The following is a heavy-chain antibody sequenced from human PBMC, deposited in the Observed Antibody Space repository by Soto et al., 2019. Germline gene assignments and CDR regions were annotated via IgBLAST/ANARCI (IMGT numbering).Heavy chain of an antibody. D-gene: IGHD2-21*01. CDR2: ISGGSSYT. CDR1: GFSFGDSY. CDR3: ATSIVAASGYYFDH. Sequence: QVQLVESGGGLVKPGGSLRLACAASGFSFGDSYMSWVRQAPGKGLEWLSYISGGSSYTNYADSVKGRFTISRDNAKRSLYLEMNSLRADDTAVYYCATSIVAASGYYFDHWGQGNLVTVSS. V-gene: IGHV3-11*06. J-gene: IGHJ4*02.